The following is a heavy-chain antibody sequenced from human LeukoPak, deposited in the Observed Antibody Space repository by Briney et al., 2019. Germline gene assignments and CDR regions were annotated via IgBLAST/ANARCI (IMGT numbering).Heavy chain of an antibody. J-gene: IGHJ5*02. CDR1: GFTVSSNY. CDR3: ARDHVQGDCSGADP. V-gene: IGHV3-53*01. CDR2: IYSGGST. Sequence: GGSLRLSCAASGFTVSSNYMSWVRQAPGKGLEWVSVIYSGGSTYYADSVKGRFTISRDNSKNTLYLQMNSLRAEDTAVYYCARDHVQGDCSGADPWGQGTLVTVSS. D-gene: IGHD2-15*01.